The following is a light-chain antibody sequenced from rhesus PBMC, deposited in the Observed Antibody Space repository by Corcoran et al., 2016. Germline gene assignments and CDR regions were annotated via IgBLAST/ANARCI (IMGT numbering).Light chain of an antibody. CDR1: QSISSW. J-gene: IGKJ2*01. CDR2: KAS. Sequence: DIQMTQSPSSLSASVGDTVTITCRASQSISSWLAWYQPKPGKAPTLLFYKASTLQSGVPSRFSGSGSGTDFTLTISSLQSEDFATYYCQQYNSSPYSFGQGTKVEIK. V-gene: IGKV1-22*01. CDR3: QQYNSSPYS.